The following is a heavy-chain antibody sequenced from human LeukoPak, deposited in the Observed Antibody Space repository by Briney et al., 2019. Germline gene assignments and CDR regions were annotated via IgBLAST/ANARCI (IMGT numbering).Heavy chain of an antibody. Sequence: GGSLRLSCAASGFTFSNYGMHWVRQAPAKGLDWVAVVSDDGSHKQYADSLKGRFTVSRDNSEKTLYLQMNSLRAEDAAVYYCAKDDDYGGKIFWGQGALVTVSS. CDR3: AKDDDYGGKIF. V-gene: IGHV3-30*18. CDR1: GFTFSNYG. CDR2: VSDDGSHK. J-gene: IGHJ4*02. D-gene: IGHD4-23*01.